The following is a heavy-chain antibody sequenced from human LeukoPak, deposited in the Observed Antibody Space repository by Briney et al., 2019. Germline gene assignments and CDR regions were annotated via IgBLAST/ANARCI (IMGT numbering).Heavy chain of an antibody. Sequence: PGGSLRLSCAASGFTFSSYEMNWVRQAPGKGLEWVSYISSSGSTIYYADSVEGRFTISRDNAKNSLYLQMNSLRAEDTAVYYCARERSSSWYYFDYWGQGTLVTVSS. CDR1: GFTFSSYE. CDR2: ISSSGSTI. V-gene: IGHV3-48*03. J-gene: IGHJ4*02. CDR3: ARERSSSWYYFDY. D-gene: IGHD6-13*01.